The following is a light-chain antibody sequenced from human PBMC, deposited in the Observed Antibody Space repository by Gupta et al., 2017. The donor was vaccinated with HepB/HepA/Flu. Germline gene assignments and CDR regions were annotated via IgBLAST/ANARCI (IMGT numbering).Light chain of an antibody. CDR2: RVS. Sequence: DAVLTQFRLSLPPTPGQSASFSCRSSQNLLFSDGNTFLHWYQQRPGQSPRRLIYRVSNRDSGVPDRFSGSGSGTDFTLTISRVEAEDIGVYYCVQGTHWPLSFGGGTKVEIK. V-gene: IGKV2-30*01. CDR1: QNLLFSDGNTF. CDR3: VQGTHWPLS. J-gene: IGKJ4*01.